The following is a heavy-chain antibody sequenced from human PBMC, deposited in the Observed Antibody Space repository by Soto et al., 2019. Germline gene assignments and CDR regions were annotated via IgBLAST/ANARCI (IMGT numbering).Heavy chain of an antibody. CDR3: ARHPERIAQIGWFDP. V-gene: IGHV3-48*01. J-gene: IGHJ5*02. Sequence: EVQLVESGGGLVQPGGSLRLSCAASGFTFSSYSMKWVRQAPGKGLEWVSYISSSSSTIYYADSVKGRFTTSRDNAKNSMELQMNSLRAEDTAVYYCARHPERIAQIGWFDPWGQGTLVTVSS. D-gene: IGHD6-13*01. CDR2: ISSSSSTI. CDR1: GFTFSSYS.